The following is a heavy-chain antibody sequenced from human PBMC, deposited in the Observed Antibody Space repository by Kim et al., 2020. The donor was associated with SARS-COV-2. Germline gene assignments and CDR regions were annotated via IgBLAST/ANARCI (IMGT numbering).Heavy chain of an antibody. CDR3: ARGGGEEQWLVDRYYYYYYGMDV. J-gene: IGHJ6*02. CDR1: GFTFSDYY. D-gene: IGHD6-19*01. Sequence: GGSLRLSCAASGFTFSDYYMSWIRQAPGKGLEWVSYISSSGSTIYYADSVKGRFTISRDNAKNSLYLQMNSLRAEDTAVYYCARGGGEEQWLVDRYYYYYYGMDVWGQGTTVTVSS. V-gene: IGHV3-11*04. CDR2: ISSSGSTI.